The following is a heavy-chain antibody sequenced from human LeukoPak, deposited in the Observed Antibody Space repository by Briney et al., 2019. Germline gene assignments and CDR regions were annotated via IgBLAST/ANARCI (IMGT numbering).Heavy chain of an antibody. D-gene: IGHD6-13*01. CDR2: ISSSSSYI. Sequence: PGGSLRLSCAASGFTFSSYSMNWVRQAPGKGLEWVSSISSSSSYIYYADSVKGRLTISRDNAKNSLYLQMNSLRAEDTAVYYCASGGSSWYVYYYYMDVWGKGTTVTVSS. J-gene: IGHJ6*03. CDR3: ASGGSSWYVYYYYMDV. V-gene: IGHV3-21*01. CDR1: GFTFSSYS.